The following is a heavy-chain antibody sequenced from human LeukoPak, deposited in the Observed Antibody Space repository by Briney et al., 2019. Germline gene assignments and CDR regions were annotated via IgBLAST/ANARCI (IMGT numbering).Heavy chain of an antibody. V-gene: IGHV1-69*05. Sequence: SVKASCKASGGTFSSYAISWVRQAPGQGLEWMGGIIPIFGTANYAQKFQGRVTITTDESTSTAYMELNSLRSEDTAVYYCARDDLPYYGSGRSFDYWGQGTLVTVSS. J-gene: IGHJ4*02. CDR3: ARDDLPYYGSGRSFDY. CDR1: GGTFSSYA. D-gene: IGHD3-10*01. CDR2: IIPIFGTA.